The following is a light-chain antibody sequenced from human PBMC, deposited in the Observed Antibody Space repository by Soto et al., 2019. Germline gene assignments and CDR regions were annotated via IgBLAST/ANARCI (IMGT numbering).Light chain of an antibody. J-gene: IGKJ1*01. V-gene: IGKV3-20*01. CDR3: QQYANSLCT. CDR2: AAS. CDR1: QSVSSSH. Sequence: EIVMTQSPGTLSLSPGERATLSCRASQSVSSSHLAWYQQTPDQAPRLLMYAASSRATGIPDMFSGSWSGKDFTLTISILDPEFFVVYYCQQYANSLCTFGQGTKVDI.